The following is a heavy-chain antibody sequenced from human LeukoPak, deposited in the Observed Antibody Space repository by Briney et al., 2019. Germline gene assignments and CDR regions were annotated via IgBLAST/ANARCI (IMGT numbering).Heavy chain of an antibody. CDR3: ARAVDFDSSGYGDYFDY. J-gene: IGHJ4*02. CDR2: IFWNDDK. CDR1: GFALSSSGVG. V-gene: IGHV2-5*01. Sequence: SVPTLVKPTQTLTLTCSFAGFALSSSGVGVGWIRQPPGKALEWRALIFWNDDKRYSPSLKSRLTITKDTSKNQVVLTMTNMDPVDTATYYCARAVDFDSSGYGDYFDYWGQGTLVTVSS. D-gene: IGHD3-22*01.